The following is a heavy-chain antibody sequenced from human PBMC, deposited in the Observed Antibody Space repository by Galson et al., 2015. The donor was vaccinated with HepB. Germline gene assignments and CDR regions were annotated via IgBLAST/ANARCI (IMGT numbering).Heavy chain of an antibody. J-gene: IGHJ4*02. V-gene: IGHV3-11*06. CDR1: GFTFSDYY. Sequence: SLRLSCAASGFTFSDYYMSWIRQAPGKGLEWVSYISSSSSYTNYADSVKGRFTISRDNAKNSLFLQMNSLRAEDTAVYSCARLGPKSSSWYYFDYWGQGTLVTVSS. CDR3: ARLGPKSSSWYYFDY. CDR2: ISSSSSYT. D-gene: IGHD6-13*01.